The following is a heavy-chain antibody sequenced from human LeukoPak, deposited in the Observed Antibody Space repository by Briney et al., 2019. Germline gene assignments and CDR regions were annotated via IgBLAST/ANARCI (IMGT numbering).Heavy chain of an antibody. J-gene: IGHJ6*03. CDR3: ARAEGDSSGWYVYYYYMDV. CDR1: GYTFTSYG. Sequence: ASVKVSCKASGYTFTSYGISWVRQAPGQGLEWMGWISAYNGKTNYEQKLQGRVTMTTDTSTSTAYMELRSLRSDDTAVYYCARAEGDSSGWYVYYYYMDVWGKGTTVTVSS. CDR2: ISAYNGKT. V-gene: IGHV1-18*01. D-gene: IGHD6-19*01.